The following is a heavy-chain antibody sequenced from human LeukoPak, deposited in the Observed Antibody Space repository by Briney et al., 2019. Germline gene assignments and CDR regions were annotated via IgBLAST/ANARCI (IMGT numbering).Heavy chain of an antibody. Sequence: PSETLSLTCTVSGGSISSYYWSWIRQPPGKGLEWIGYIYYSGSTNYNPSLKSRVTISVDTSKNQFSLKLSSVTAADTAVYYCARQYCSSTSCYAEYNWFDPWGQGTLVTVSS. CDR1: GGSISSYY. CDR2: IYYSGST. J-gene: IGHJ5*02. V-gene: IGHV4-59*08. D-gene: IGHD2-2*01. CDR3: ARQYCSSTSCYAEYNWFDP.